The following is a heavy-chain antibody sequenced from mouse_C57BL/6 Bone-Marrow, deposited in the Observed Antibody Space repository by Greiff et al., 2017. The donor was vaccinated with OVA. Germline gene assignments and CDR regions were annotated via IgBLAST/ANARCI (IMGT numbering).Heavy chain of an antibody. CDR3: ARGGYSPYAMDY. Sequence: EVQLQQSGPELVKPGASVKIPCKASGYTFTDYNMDWVKQSHGKSLEWIGDINPNNGGTIYNQKFKGTATLTVDQSSSTAYMALRSLTSEDTAVYYCARGGYSPYAMDYWGQGTSVTVSS. V-gene: IGHV1-18*01. J-gene: IGHJ4*01. D-gene: IGHD2-12*01. CDR2: INPNNGGT. CDR1: GYTFTDYN.